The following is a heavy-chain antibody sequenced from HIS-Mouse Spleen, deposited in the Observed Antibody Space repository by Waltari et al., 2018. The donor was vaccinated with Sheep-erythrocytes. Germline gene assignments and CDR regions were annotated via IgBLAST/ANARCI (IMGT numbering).Heavy chain of an antibody. CDR2: SSSSSSYI. Sequence: EVQLVESGGGLVKPGGSLRLSCAASGFTFSSYSMNWVRQDPGKGMEWVSSSSSSSSYIYYADSVESRFTISRDNAKNALYLQMNSLRAEDTAVYYCARVASGATFDYWGQGTLVTVSS. V-gene: IGHV3-21*01. CDR1: GFTFSSYS. D-gene: IGHD1-26*01. J-gene: IGHJ4*02. CDR3: ARVASGATFDY.